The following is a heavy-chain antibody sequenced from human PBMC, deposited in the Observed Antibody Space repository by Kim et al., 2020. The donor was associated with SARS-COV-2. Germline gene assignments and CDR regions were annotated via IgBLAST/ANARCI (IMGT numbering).Heavy chain of an antibody. CDR3: ATGVSTFDS. D-gene: IGHD3-10*01. V-gene: IGHV3-15*01. CDR2: GGTT. J-gene: IGHJ4*02. Sequence: GGTTDYAAPGKGRFTISRDDSKNTLYLQMNGRKTEDTAVYYCATGVSTFDSWGQGTLVTVSS.